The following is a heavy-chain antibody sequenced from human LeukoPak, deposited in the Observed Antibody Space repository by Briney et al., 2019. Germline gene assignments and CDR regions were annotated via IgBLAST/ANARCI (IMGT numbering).Heavy chain of an antibody. J-gene: IGHJ5*02. CDR2: INTNTGNP. CDR1: GYTFTSYA. CDR3: AREQLWFGELLAPHNWFDP. V-gene: IGHV7-4-1*02. Sequence: GASVKVSCKASGYTFTSYAMDWVRPAPGQGLEWMGWINTNTGNPTYAQGFTGRFVFSLDTSVSTAYLQISSLKAEDTAVYYFAREQLWFGELLAPHNWFDPWGQGTLVTVSS. D-gene: IGHD3-10*01.